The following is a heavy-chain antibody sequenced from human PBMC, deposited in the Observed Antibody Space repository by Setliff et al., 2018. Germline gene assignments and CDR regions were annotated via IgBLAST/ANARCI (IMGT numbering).Heavy chain of an antibody. V-gene: IGHV1-18*01. CDR2: ISAYNGDT. CDR1: SYTFSSYG. Sequence: ASVKVSCKASSYTFSSYGISWVRQAPGQGLEWMGWISAYNGDTNYVQNLQGRVTMTTDTSTSTAYMELRSLRSDDTAVYYCARDRRNVVVAVVNAAFDIWGQGTMVTVSS. CDR3: ARDRRNVVVAVVNAAFDI. D-gene: IGHD2-15*01. J-gene: IGHJ3*02.